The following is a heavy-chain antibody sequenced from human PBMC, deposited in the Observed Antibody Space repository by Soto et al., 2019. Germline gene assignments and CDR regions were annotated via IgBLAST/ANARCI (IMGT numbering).Heavy chain of an antibody. V-gene: IGHV4-34*01. J-gene: IGHJ6*02. CDR1: RGSVSGYY. Sequence: XETLSLTSAVYRGSVSGYYWSWIRHPPGKGLEWIGEINHSVSTNYNPSLKSRVTISVDTSKNQFSLKLSSVTAADTAVYYCARLGVVVVPAAIRASTYYYYYGMDGWGQGTTVTVSS. D-gene: IGHD2-2*02. CDR3: ARLGVVVVPAAIRASTYYYYYGMDG. CDR2: INHSVST.